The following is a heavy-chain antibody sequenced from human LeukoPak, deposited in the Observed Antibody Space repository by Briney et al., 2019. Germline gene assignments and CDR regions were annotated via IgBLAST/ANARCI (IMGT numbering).Heavy chain of an antibody. V-gene: IGHV1-69*04. CDR3: ARTLHYYDSSTTMYYFDY. D-gene: IGHD3-22*01. CDR1: GGTFSIYA. J-gene: IGHJ4*02. CDR2: IIPILGIA. Sequence: SVTVSFTSSGGTFSIYAISWVRQAPGQGLEWMGRIIPILGIANYAQKFQGRVTITADKSTSTAYMELSSLRSEDTAVYYCARTLHYYDSSTTMYYFDYWGQGTLVTVSS.